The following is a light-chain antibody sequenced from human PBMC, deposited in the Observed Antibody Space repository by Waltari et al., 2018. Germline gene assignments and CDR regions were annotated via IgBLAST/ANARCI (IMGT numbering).Light chain of an antibody. CDR3: YSAADNDLGV. CDR2: KDT. CDR1: VLANKY. V-gene: IGLV3-27*01. J-gene: IGLJ3*02. Sequence: SFELTQTSSLSVSPGQTVRITCSGDVLANKYARWFQQKPGQAPILIISKDTERPSGSPERVSGSSSGTTVPLTISGAQVEDEADYYCYSAADNDLGVFGGGTKLTVL.